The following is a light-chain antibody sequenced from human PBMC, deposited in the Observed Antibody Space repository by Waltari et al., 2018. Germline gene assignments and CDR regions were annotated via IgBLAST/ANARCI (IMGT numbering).Light chain of an antibody. CDR3: VLYMGSGIWV. V-gene: IGLV8-61*01. J-gene: IGLJ3*02. CDR2: STN. CDR1: SASVSTGHN. Sequence: QTVVTQEPSFSVSPGGTVTLTCGLSSASVSTGHNPSWHQQTPGQAPRTLIYSTNTRSSGVPDRFSGSILGNKAALTITGAQADDESDYYCVLYMGSGIWVFGGGTKLTVL.